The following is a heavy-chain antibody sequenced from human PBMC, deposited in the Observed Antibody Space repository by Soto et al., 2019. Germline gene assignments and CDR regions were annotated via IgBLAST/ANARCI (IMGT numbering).Heavy chain of an antibody. Sequence: QVQLQESGPGLVKPSGTLSLTCAVSGDSISSSNWWSWVRQHPGKGLEWIGEIYHSGNTNYNPSLKRRVTISVDKSKNQFSMKLSSVTAADTAVYYCARRGTMILVGPVDYWGQGTLVTVSS. D-gene: IGHD3-22*01. CDR1: GDSISSSNW. CDR2: IYHSGNT. J-gene: IGHJ4*02. CDR3: ARRGTMILVGPVDY. V-gene: IGHV4-4*02.